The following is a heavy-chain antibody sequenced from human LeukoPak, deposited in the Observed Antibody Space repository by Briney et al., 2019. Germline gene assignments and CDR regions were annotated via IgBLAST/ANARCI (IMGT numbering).Heavy chain of an antibody. Sequence: SGGSLRLSCAASGFTVSRNYMSWVRQAPGKGLEWVSVIYGGDNTYYADSVKGRFTIFRDNSKNTLYLQMNSLRAEDTAVYYCARGGDEYNIQYYFDYWGQGTLVTVSS. V-gene: IGHV3-53*01. CDR1: GFTVSRNY. CDR2: IYGGDNT. J-gene: IGHJ4*02. D-gene: IGHD5-24*01. CDR3: ARGGDEYNIQYYFDY.